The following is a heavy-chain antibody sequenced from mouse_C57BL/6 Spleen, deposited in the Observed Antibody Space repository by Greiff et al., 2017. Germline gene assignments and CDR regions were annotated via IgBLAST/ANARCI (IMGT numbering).Heavy chain of an antibody. CDR3: ARDHDYDEDYYAMDY. V-gene: IGHV3-6*01. Sequence: EVQLQQSGPGLVKPSPSLSLTCSVTGYSLTSGYYWNWIRQFPGNKLEWMGYISYDGSNNYNPSLKNRNSITRDTSKNQFFLKLNSVTTEDTATYYCARDHDYDEDYYAMDYWGQGTSVTVSS. CDR2: ISYDGSN. CDR1: GYSLTSGYY. J-gene: IGHJ4*01. D-gene: IGHD2-4*01.